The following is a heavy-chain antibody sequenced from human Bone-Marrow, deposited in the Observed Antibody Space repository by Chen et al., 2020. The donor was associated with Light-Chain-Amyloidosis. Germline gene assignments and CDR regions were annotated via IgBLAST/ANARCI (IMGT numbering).Heavy chain of an antibody. CDR3: SRGGTSLTRYYSPMDV. V-gene: IGHV3-72*01. Sequence: EVHLVESGGGLVQPGGSLRLPCAASGFTFSDHYMDWVRQAPGKGLEWVGRSRNKVNGYTTEYAASVKGRFTVSRDDSKNSLYLQMASLRTDDTAVYYCSRGGTSLTRYYSPMDVWGQGTTVTVSS. CDR1: GFTFSDHY. D-gene: IGHD3-9*01. CDR2: SRNKVNGYTT. J-gene: IGHJ6*02.